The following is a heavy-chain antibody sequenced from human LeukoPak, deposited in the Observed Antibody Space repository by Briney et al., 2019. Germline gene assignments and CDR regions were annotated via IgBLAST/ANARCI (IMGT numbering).Heavy chain of an antibody. CDR3: VSRHIAGQWPAL. Sequence: GESLKISCTASGYSFTTYWIGWVRQMPGKGLEWMGIIYPIDSDTRYSPSFQGQVTISADKSISTAYLQWSSLKASDTAVYYCVSRHIAGQWPALWGQGTLVTVSS. V-gene: IGHV5-51*01. J-gene: IGHJ4*02. CDR2: IYPIDSDT. D-gene: IGHD6-13*01. CDR1: GYSFTTYW.